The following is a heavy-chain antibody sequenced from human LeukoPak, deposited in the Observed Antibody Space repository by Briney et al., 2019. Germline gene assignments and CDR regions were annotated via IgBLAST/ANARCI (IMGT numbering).Heavy chain of an antibody. CDR1: GGSISSSSYY. Sequence: SSETLSLTCTVSGGSISSSSYYWGWIRQPPGKGLEWIGSIYYSGSTYYNPSLKSRVTISVDTSKNQFSLKLSSVTAADTAVYYCARQRRYCSSTSCYAFDYWGQGTLVIVSS. J-gene: IGHJ4*02. CDR2: IYYSGST. V-gene: IGHV4-39*01. D-gene: IGHD2-2*01. CDR3: ARQRRYCSSTSCYAFDY.